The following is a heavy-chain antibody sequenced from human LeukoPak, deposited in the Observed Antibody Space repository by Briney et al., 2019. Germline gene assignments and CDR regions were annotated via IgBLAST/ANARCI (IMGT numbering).Heavy chain of an antibody. CDR2: IWYDGSNK. Sequence: GRSLRLSCAASGFTFSSYGKHWGRKAPATGQGWVGVIWYDGSNKYADSVKGRFTISRDNSKNTLYLQMNSLRAEDTAVYYCAKSLYDSSGYYLFDNWGQGTLVTVSS. V-gene: IGHV3-33*06. J-gene: IGHJ4*02. CDR3: AKSLYDSSGYYLFDN. CDR1: GFTFSSYG. D-gene: IGHD3-22*01.